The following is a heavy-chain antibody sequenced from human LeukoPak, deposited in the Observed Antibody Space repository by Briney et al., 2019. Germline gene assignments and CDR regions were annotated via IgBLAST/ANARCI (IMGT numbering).Heavy chain of an antibody. J-gene: IGHJ4*02. CDR2: ITGGGGST. Sequence: GGSLRLSCAASGFTFSSYAMSWVLHAPGKGLESVSFITGGGGSTYYADSVKGRFTISRDNSKNTLYLQMNSLTAEDTAVYYCAKYYYDTSGYYSAGYFDYWGQGSLVTVSS. CDR3: AKYYYDTSGYYSAGYFDY. V-gene: IGHV3-23*01. D-gene: IGHD3-22*01. CDR1: GFTFSSYA.